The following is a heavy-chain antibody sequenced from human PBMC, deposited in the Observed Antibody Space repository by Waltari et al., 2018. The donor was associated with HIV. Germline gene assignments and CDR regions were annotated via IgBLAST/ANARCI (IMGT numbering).Heavy chain of an antibody. CDR3: ARRRWRTTMVFVVKGGVFDI. CDR1: GGSLNTLF. J-gene: IGHJ3*02. CDR2: INHSGKT. D-gene: IGHD2-21*01. Sequence: QVQLQQWGAGLVKPAEPLSLNCAVYGGSLNTLFLSFVRQSPGKGLAWIGEINHSGKTDYNPSLKGRVSLSIDPSKKQFYLELTSMTVADTAIYYCARRRWRTTMVFVVKGGVFDIWGQGTEVTVSS. V-gene: IGHV4-34*02.